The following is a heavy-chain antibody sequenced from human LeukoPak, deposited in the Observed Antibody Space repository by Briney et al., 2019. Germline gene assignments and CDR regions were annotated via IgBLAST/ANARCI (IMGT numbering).Heavy chain of an antibody. J-gene: IGHJ4*02. D-gene: IGHD1-1*01. Sequence: SETLSLTCTVSGGSISSYYWSWIRQPAGKGLEWIGRIYTSESTNYNPSLKSRVTISVDTSKNQFSLRLSSVTAADTALYYCASGFRGQLGYFDYWGQGTLVTVSS. CDR3: ASGFRGQLGYFDY. CDR2: IYTSEST. V-gene: IGHV4-4*07. CDR1: GGSISSYY.